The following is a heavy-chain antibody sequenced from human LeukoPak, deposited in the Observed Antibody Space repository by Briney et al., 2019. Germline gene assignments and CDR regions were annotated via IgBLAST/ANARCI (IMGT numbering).Heavy chain of an antibody. V-gene: IGHV3-11*04. CDR2: ISSSGSTI. J-gene: IGHJ6*03. CDR1: GFTFSDYY. D-gene: IGHD2-2*01. Sequence: GGSLRLSCAASGFTFSDYYMSWIRQAPGKGLEWVSYISSSGSTIYYADSVKGRFAISRDNAKNSLYLQMNSLRAEDTAVYYCARVRGGYCSSTSCYLNYYYYMDVWGKGTTVTVSS. CDR3: ARVRGGYCSSTSCYLNYYYYMDV.